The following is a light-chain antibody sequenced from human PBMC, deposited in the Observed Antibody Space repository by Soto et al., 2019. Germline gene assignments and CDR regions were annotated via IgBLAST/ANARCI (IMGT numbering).Light chain of an antibody. CDR2: GAS. V-gene: IGKV3-20*01. Sequence: EIVLTHSPDTLSLSTWERATLSFRSSQTVTSRYLAWYQQKPGQAPRLLIFGASIRDTGIPDRFSGSGSGTDFTLTISRLEPEDFAVYYCQEYVSTPLTFGGGTKVDIK. CDR1: QTVTSRY. CDR3: QEYVSTPLT. J-gene: IGKJ4*01.